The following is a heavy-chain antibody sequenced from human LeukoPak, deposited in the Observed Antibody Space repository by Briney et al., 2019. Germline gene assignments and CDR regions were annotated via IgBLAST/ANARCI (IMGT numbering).Heavy chain of an antibody. J-gene: IGHJ4*02. CDR3: AKDNSDYVDYPRGRLDY. Sequence: PGGSLRLSCAASGFTFSSYAMSWVRQAPGKGLEWVSAISGSGGSTYYADSVKGRFTISRDNSKNTLYLQMNSLRAEDTAVYYCAKDNSDYVDYPRGRLDYWGQGTLVTVSS. D-gene: IGHD4-17*01. V-gene: IGHV3-23*01. CDR1: GFTFSSYA. CDR2: ISGSGGST.